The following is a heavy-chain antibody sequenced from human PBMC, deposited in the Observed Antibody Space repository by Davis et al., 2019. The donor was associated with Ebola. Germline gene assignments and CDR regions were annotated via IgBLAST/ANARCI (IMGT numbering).Heavy chain of an antibody. CDR1: GGAVTSGGYF. D-gene: IGHD2-8*01. V-gene: IGHV4-61*03. Sequence: PSETLSLTCAVSGGAVTSGGYFWAWIRQPPGKGLEWIGYIYSSGDIHLSPSLRSRASIFPDTFTNHFSVALTSVTAADTAVYYCARVGDFQGVYWGQGILVSVSS. J-gene: IGHJ4*02. CDR3: ARVGDFQGVY. CDR2: IYSSGDI.